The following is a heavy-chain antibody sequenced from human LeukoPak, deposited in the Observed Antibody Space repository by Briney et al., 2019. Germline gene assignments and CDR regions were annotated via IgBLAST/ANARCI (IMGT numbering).Heavy chain of an antibody. CDR1: GFTFSSYW. Sequence: GGSLRLSCAASGFTFSSYWMHWVRQAPAKGLVWVSRINSDGSSAGYADSVKGRFTISRDNAKNTLYLQMNSLRAEDTAVYYCARFAYDFWSGIDAFDIWGQGTMVTVSS. D-gene: IGHD3-3*01. V-gene: IGHV3-74*01. J-gene: IGHJ3*02. CDR3: ARFAYDFWSGIDAFDI. CDR2: INSDGSSA.